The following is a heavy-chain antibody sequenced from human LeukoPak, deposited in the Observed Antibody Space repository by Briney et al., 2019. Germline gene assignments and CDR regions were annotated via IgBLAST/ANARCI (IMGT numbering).Heavy chain of an antibody. D-gene: IGHD3-10*01. CDR1: GGSISSYY. V-gene: IGHV4-34*01. Sequence: PSETLSLTCTVSGGSISSYYWSWIRQPPGKGLEWIGEINHSGSTYYNPSLKSRVTISVDTSKNQFSLKLSSVTAADTAVYYCARSLMVRGVIMAVGGWFDPWGQGTLVTVSS. J-gene: IGHJ5*02. CDR3: ARSLMVRGVIMAVGGWFDP. CDR2: INHSGST.